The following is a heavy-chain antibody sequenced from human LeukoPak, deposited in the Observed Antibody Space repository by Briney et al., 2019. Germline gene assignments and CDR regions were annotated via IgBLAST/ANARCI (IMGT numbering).Heavy chain of an antibody. D-gene: IGHD3-22*01. CDR2: INGDSGDT. J-gene: IGHJ3*02. V-gene: IGHV1-2*02. CDR1: GYTFTDYY. CDR3: ARDDSDSPLNALDI. Sequence: ASVKVSCKASGYTFTDYYIHWVRQAPGQGLEWMGWINGDSGDTHYAQKSQGRVTVTRDTSISTAYMEVSRLTSDDTAVYYCARDDSDSPLNALDIWGQGTMVTVSS.